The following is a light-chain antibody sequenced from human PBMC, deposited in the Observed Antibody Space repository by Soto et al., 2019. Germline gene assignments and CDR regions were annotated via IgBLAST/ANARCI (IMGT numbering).Light chain of an antibody. CDR1: SSNIGTNA. CDR3: AAWDASLSAVV. V-gene: IGLV1-44*01. CDR2: TDN. Sequence: QSVLTQPPSASGTPGQRVTFSCSGSSSNIGTNAGNWYQQLPGTAPKLIIYTDNQRPSGVPDRFSGSKSGTSASLAISGLQSEDEADYYCAAWDASLSAVVVGGGTKLTVL. J-gene: IGLJ2*01.